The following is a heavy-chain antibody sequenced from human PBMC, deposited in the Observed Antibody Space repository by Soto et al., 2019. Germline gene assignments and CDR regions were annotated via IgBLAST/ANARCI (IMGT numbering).Heavy chain of an antibody. CDR3: ARDKGAAAGGYYYYYMDV. D-gene: IGHD6-13*01. J-gene: IGHJ6*03. V-gene: IGHV4-59*01. Sequence: QVQLQESGPGLVKPSETLSLTCTVSGGSISSYYWSWIRQPPGKGLEWIGYIYYSGSTSYNPSLKTRVTISVYTSKNQFSLKLRSVTAADTAVYYCARDKGAAAGGYYYYYMDVWGKGTTVTVSS. CDR2: IYYSGST. CDR1: GGSISSYY.